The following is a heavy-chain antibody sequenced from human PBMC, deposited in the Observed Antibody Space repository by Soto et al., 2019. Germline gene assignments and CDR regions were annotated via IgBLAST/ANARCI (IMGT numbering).Heavy chain of an antibody. J-gene: IGHJ6*03. CDR1: GGSFSGYY. CDR2: INHSGST. V-gene: IGHV4-34*01. D-gene: IGHD6-19*01. CDR3: ARGLIAVAGPYDYYYYMDV. Sequence: QVQLQQWGAGLLKPSETLSLTCAVYGGSFSGYYWSWIRQPPGKGLEWIGEINHSGSTNYNPSLKRRVTKSVDTSKNQFSLKLSSVTAADTAVYYCARGLIAVAGPYDYYYYMDVWGKGTTVTVSS.